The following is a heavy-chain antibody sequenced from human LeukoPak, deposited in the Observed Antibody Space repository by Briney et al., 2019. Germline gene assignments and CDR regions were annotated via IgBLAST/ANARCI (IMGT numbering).Heavy chain of an antibody. D-gene: IGHD2-8*01. V-gene: IGHV3-48*03. J-gene: IGHJ4*02. CDR2: ISSSGSTI. CDR3: TRQHDNGYIYLARYYFDY. Sequence: GGSLRLSCAASGFTFSSYEMNWVRQAPGKGLEWVSYISSSGSTIYYADSVKGRFTISRDNAKNSLYLQMNSLRAEDTAVYYCTRQHDNGYIYLARYYFDYWGQGTLVTVSS. CDR1: GFTFSSYE.